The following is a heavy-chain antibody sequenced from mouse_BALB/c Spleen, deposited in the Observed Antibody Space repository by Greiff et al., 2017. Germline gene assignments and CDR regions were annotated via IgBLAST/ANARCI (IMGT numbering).Heavy chain of an antibody. CDR1: GYTFTSYW. CDR3: ARSGNYYGSSFAY. D-gene: IGHD1-1*01. J-gene: IGHJ3*01. CDR2: INPSNGRT. V-gene: IGHV1S81*02. Sequence: QVQLQQPGADLVKPGASVKLSCKASGYTFTSYWMHWVKQRPGQGLEWIGEINPSNGRTNYNEKFKSKATLTVDNSSSTSYMELRSLTSEDSAVYYCARSGNYYGSSFAYWGQGTLVTVSA.